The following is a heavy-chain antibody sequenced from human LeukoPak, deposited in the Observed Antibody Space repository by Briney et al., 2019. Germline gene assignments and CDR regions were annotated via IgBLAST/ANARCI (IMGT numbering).Heavy chain of an antibody. J-gene: IGHJ4*02. D-gene: IGHD3-10*01. CDR1: GDSVSNYG. V-gene: IGHV4-59*02. Sequence: PSETLSLTCSVSGDSVSNYGWSWVRQPPGKGLEWIGYVYDSGINSDNQNPALKSRVTISVDTWRNQFSLRLNSVTAADTAIYYCARDNFGSLDFWGQGALVTVSS. CDR2: VYDSGINSD. CDR3: ARDNFGSLDF.